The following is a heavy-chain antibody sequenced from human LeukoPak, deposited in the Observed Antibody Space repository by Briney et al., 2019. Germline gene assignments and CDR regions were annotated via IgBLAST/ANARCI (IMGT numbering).Heavy chain of an antibody. CDR2: ISSSGSSI. CDR3: ARQISRYCSGGSCYSGWEFYFDY. Sequence: GGSLRLSCAASGLTFSSYEMNWVRQAPGKGLEWVSYISSSGSSIHYADSVKGRFTISRDNAKNSLYLQMNSLRAEDTAVYHCARQISRYCSGGSCYSGWEFYFDYWGQGTPVTVSS. J-gene: IGHJ4*02. D-gene: IGHD2-15*01. CDR1: GLTFSSYE. V-gene: IGHV3-48*03.